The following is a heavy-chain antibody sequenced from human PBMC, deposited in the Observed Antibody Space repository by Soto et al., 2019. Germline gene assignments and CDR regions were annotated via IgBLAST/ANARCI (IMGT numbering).Heavy chain of an antibody. Sequence: QVQLVESGGGLVKPGGSLRLSCAASGFTFSDYYMSWIRQAPGKGLEWLSYIRGSSSLRDYANSVKGRFTISRDNAKNLLYLQMNSLRVEDTAVYYCARGGGSGWTPDYWGRGTRVTVSS. J-gene: IGHJ4*02. D-gene: IGHD6-19*01. CDR3: ARGGGSGWTPDY. CDR1: GFTFSDYY. V-gene: IGHV3-11*05. CDR2: IRGSSSLR.